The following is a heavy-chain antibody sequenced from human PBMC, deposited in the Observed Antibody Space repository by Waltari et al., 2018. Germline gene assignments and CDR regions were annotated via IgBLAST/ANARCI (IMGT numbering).Heavy chain of an antibody. D-gene: IGHD1-26*01. Sequence: QVQLQESGPGLVKPSETLSLTCGVSGYSITSAYWWAWFRQPPGKGLEWMASIPYTVDTQYSPSLKSRVTIPADKSKNEVSLRLTSVTAADTAVYYCAGHEWGLPGFWGQGTLVTVSS. CDR2: IPYTVDT. CDR1: GYSITSAYW. V-gene: IGHV4-38-2*01. CDR3: AGHEWGLPGF. J-gene: IGHJ4*02.